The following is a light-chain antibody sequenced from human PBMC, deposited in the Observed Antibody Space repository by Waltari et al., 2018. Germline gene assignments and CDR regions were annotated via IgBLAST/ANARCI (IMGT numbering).Light chain of an antibody. Sequence: QSALTQPASASGSPGQSITISCTGTSGAVGNYNLVSWYQQYPGKAPKVMIYDDNRRPSGVSDRFSGSKSGNTASLTISGVQAEDEADYYCCSYAGSYTWVFGGGTKLTVL. J-gene: IGLJ3*02. CDR3: CSYAGSYTWV. CDR2: DDN. V-gene: IGLV2-23*01. CDR1: SGAVGNYNL.